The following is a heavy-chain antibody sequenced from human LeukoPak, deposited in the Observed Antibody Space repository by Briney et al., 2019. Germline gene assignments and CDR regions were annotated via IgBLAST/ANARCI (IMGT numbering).Heavy chain of an antibody. D-gene: IGHD5-24*01. CDR3: AKDRGWLQFDY. CDR2: ISGSGGST. CDR1: GFTFSSYA. J-gene: IGHJ4*02. Sequence: GGSLRLSCAASGFTFSSYAMSWVRQAPGKGLEWVSAISGSGGSTYYADSVKGRFTISRDNAKNSLYLQMNSLRVEDTAVYYCAKDRGWLQFDYWGRGALVSVSS. V-gene: IGHV3-23*01.